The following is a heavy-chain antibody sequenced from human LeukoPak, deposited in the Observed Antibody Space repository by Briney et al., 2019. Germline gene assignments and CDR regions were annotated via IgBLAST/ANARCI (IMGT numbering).Heavy chain of an antibody. CDR3: ARDVPIYWYLDL. V-gene: IGHV1-69*05. CDR1: GGTFSSYA. CDR2: IIPIFGTA. J-gene: IGHJ2*01. Sequence: ASVKVSCKASGGTFSSYAISWVRQAPGQGLEWMGGIIPIFGTANYAQNFQGRVTLTRDTSATTAYMELSSLRSEDTAVYYCARDVPIYWYLDLWGRGTLVTVSS.